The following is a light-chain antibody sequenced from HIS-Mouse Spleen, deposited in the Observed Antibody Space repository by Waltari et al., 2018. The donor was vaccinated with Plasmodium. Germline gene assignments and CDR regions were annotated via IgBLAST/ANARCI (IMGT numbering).Light chain of an antibody. CDR1: SMDVGGYNY. V-gene: IGLV2-11*01. CDR2: DVS. Sequence: QSALTQPRSVSGSPGQSVTISCTGTSMDVGGYNYVSWYQQHPGKAPKLMIYDVSKRPSGVPDRFSGSKSGNTASLTISGLQAEDEADYYCCSYAGSYTSSFGGGTKLTVL. CDR3: CSYAGSYTSS. J-gene: IGLJ2*01.